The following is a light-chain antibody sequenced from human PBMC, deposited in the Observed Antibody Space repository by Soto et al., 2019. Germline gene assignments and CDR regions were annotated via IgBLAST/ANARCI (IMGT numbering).Light chain of an antibody. CDR3: QVWDSSIDHPV. CDR2: YDS. Sequence: SYELTQPPSVSVAPGKTARITCGGNNIGSKSVHWYQQKPGQAPVLVIYYDSDRPSGIPERFSGSSSGNTATLTISRVEAGDEADYYCQVWDSSIDHPVFGGGTKLTV. CDR1: NIGSKS. V-gene: IGLV3-21*04. J-gene: IGLJ2*01.